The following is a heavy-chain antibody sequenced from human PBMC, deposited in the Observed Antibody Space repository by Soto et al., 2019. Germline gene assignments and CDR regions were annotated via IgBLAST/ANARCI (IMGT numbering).Heavy chain of an antibody. Sequence: GGSLRLSCAASGFTFSSYSMSWVRQAPGKGLEWVSVIRSSGDRTYYADSVKGRFTISRDNSKNTLYMQMNSLRAEDTAVYYCAKQQGPGTPYYYAMDVWGQGTTVTVSS. D-gene: IGHD1-1*01. CDR1: GFTFSSYS. J-gene: IGHJ6*02. CDR2: IRSSGDRT. V-gene: IGHV3-23*01. CDR3: AKQQGPGTPYYYAMDV.